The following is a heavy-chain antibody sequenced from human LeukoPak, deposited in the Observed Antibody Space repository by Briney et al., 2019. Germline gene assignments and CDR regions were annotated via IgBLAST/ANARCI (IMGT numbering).Heavy chain of an antibody. J-gene: IGHJ6*02. CDR3: ARGDRYDFWSGYYTRYGMDV. CDR1: GYTFTSYD. CDR2: MNPNSGNT. V-gene: IGHV1-8*01. D-gene: IGHD3-3*01. Sequence: ASVTVSCTASGYTFTSYDINWVRQATGQGLEWMGWMNPNSGNTGYAQKFQGRVTMTRNTSISTAYMELSSLRSEDTAVYYCARGDRYDFWSGYYTRYGMDVWGQGTTVTVSS.